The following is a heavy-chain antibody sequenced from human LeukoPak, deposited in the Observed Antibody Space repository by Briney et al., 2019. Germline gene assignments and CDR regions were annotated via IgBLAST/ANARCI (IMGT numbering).Heavy chain of an antibody. V-gene: IGHV1-18*01. CDR3: ATGDPYSFDY. Sequence: GASVKVSCKAFGYTSNTYGISWVRQAPGRGLEYMGWISTYNGHTNYAQKFQDRVTMTAETSTNTGYMELRSLRSDDTAVYYCATGDPYSFDYWGQGTLVTVAS. J-gene: IGHJ4*02. CDR1: GYTSNTYG. D-gene: IGHD4-17*01. CDR2: ISTYNGHT.